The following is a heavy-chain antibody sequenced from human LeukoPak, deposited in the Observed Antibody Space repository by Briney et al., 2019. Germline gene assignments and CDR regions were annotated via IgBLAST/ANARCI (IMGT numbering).Heavy chain of an antibody. V-gene: IGHV1-2*02. CDR2: INPNSGGT. CDR3: ARDYYDSSGFGAFDI. D-gene: IGHD3-22*01. CDR1: GYTFTAYY. Sequence: ASVKVSCKASGYTFTAYYMHWVRQAPGQGLEWMGWINPNSGGTNYAQKFQGRVTMTRDTSISTAYMELSRLRSDDAAVYYCARDYYDSSGFGAFDIWGQGTMVTVSS. J-gene: IGHJ3*02.